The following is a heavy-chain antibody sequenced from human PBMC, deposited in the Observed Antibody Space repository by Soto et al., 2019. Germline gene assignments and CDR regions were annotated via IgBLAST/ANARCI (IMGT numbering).Heavy chain of an antibody. D-gene: IGHD4-17*01. J-gene: IGHJ6*02. Sequence: QVQLQESGSGLVKPSETLSLTCTVSGVSLNSGNYYWSWIRQHPGKGLEWIGYVYYSANTFYNLSLRTRVTLSSDTSKNQFSLQLTSVTAADTAVYYCARGFGDFDSNFYYYGMDVWGQGTTVTVSS. CDR1: GVSLNSGNYY. V-gene: IGHV4-31*03. CDR2: VYYSANT. CDR3: ARGFGDFDSNFYYYGMDV.